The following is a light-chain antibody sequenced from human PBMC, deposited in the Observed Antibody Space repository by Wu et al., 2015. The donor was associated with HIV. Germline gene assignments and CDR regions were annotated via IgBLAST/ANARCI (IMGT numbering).Light chain of an antibody. CDR1: QNIRNE. CDR2: AAS. J-gene: IGKJ2*01. Sequence: DIQMNQSPSYLSAAVGDRVVITCRASQNIRNELAWYQQKSGEVPKLLIYAASNLQPGVPSRFSATGFGTDFTLTIDGLQPEDFTSYFCQQGLTYPNTFGQGTNVEIK. V-gene: IGKV1-12*01. CDR3: QQGLTYPNT.